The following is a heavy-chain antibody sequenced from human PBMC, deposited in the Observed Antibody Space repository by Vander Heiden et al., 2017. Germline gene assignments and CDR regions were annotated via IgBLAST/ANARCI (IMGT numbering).Heavy chain of an antibody. CDR1: AYTFTSYY. J-gene: IGHJ4*02. CDR2: INPSGGST. V-gene: IGHV1-46*01. Sequence: QVQLVQSGAEVKKPGASVKVSCTASAYTFTSYYMHWVRQAPGQGLEWMGIINPSGGSTSYAQKFQGRVTMTRDTSTSTVYMELSSLRSEDTAVYYCARGPHWYDSSGYYNYFDYWGQGTLVTVSS. CDR3: ARGPHWYDSSGYYNYFDY. D-gene: IGHD3-22*01.